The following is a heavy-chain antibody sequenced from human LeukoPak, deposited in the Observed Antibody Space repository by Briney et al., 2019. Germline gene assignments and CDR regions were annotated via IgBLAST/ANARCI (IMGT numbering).Heavy chain of an antibody. J-gene: IGHJ6*03. CDR1: GGSISSYY. Sequence: SETLSLTCTVSGGSISSYYWSWIRQPAGKGLEWIGRIYTSGSTNYNPSLKSRVTMSVDTSKNQFSLKLSSVNAADTAVYYCARDNSIFGVVTPGYYYYYMDVWGKGITVTVSS. CDR3: ARDNSIFGVVTPGYYYYYMDV. V-gene: IGHV4-4*07. D-gene: IGHD3-3*01. CDR2: IYTSGST.